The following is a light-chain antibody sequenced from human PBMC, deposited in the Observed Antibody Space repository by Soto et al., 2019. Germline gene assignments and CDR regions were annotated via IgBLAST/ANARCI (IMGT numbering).Light chain of an antibody. CDR1: ESISNW. V-gene: IGKV1-5*01. CDR3: QQYKSYSSVT. CDR2: DAS. Sequence: DIQMTQSPSTLSASVGDRVTITCRANESISNWLAWYQQEPGTAPKLLIFDASSLQSGVLSRFSGRGSGTEFTLTITSLQPDDFATYYCQQYKSYSSVTFGQGTRLEIK. J-gene: IGKJ5*01.